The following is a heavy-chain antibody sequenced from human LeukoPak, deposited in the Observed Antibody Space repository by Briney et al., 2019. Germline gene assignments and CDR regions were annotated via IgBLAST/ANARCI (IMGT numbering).Heavy chain of an antibody. D-gene: IGHD2-21*01. CDR3: TRGGDAHKLGNF. CDR2: LHFSGTP. Sequence: PSETLTLACSVSDDSMRTNSYYWRWIRQPPGRGLEWVGSLHFSGTPYYSPSLSSRVASSRDTSNKQFSLTLNSVTATDTAVYFCTRGGDAHKLGNFWGPGILVTVSS. V-gene: IGHV4-39*01. CDR1: DDSMRTNSYY. J-gene: IGHJ4*02.